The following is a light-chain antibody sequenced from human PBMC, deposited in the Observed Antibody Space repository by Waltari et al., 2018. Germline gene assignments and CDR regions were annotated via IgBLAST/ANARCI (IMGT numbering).Light chain of an antibody. Sequence: SYVLTQPPSVSVAPGKTATITCGGNNLESKSVHLYQQKPGQSPILVISYDSDRPSVFPELFSGSNSGNTATLTISRVEAGDEADYYCQVWDANTDPGVFGTGTEVTVL. CDR1: NLESKS. V-gene: IGLV3-21*04. J-gene: IGLJ1*01. CDR3: QVWDANTDPGV. CDR2: YDS.